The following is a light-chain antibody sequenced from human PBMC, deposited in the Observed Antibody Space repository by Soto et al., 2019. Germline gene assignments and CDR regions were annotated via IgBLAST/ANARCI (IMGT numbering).Light chain of an antibody. CDR3: QQYNSYPLT. CDR1: QSVSSD. J-gene: IGKJ4*01. V-gene: IGKV3-15*01. CDR2: GAS. Sequence: EIVLTQSPGTLSLSPGERATLSCRASQSVSSDLAWYQQKPGQAPRLLIYGASTRDTGIPGRFSGSGSGTDFTLTISSLQPEDVAAYYCQQYNSYPLTFGGGTKVDIK.